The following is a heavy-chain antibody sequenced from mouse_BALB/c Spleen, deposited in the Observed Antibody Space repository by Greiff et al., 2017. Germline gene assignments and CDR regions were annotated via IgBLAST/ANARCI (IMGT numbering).Heavy chain of an antibody. D-gene: IGHD2-4*01. CDR2: ISCYNGAT. CDR3: ARGDYVSSYYAMDY. V-gene: IGHV1S34*01. CDR1: GYSSTGYY. J-gene: IGHJ4*01. Sequence: LVKTGASVKISCKASGYSSTGYYMHWVKQSHGKSLEWIGYISCYNGATSYNQKFKGKATFTVDTSSSTAYMQFNSLTSEDSAVYYCARGDYVSSYYAMDYWGQGTSVTVSS.